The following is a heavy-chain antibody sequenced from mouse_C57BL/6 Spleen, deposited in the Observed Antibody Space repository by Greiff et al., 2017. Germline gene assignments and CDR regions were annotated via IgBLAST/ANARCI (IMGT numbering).Heavy chain of an antibody. CDR1: GYTFTSYG. CDR3: AGYGSSYDYAMDY. J-gene: IGHJ4*01. Sequence: QVQLQQSGAELARPGASVKLSCKAAGYTFTSYGISWVKQRTGQGLEWIGEIYPRSGNTYYNEKFKGKATLTADKSSSTAYMELRSLTSEDSAVYFCAGYGSSYDYAMDYWGQGTSVTVSS. V-gene: IGHV1-81*01. D-gene: IGHD1-1*01. CDR2: IYPRSGNT.